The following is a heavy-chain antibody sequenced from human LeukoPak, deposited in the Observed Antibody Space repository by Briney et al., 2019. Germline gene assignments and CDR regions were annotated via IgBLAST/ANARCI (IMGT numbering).Heavy chain of an antibody. CDR1: GYTFTDYY. J-gene: IGHJ5*02. CDR2: ITPNSGGT. Sequence: ASVKVSCKASGYTFTDYYIHWVRQAPGQGLEWMGWITPNSGGTNYAQKFQGRVTMTRDTSISTASLELRSLTSDDTAVYYCARLEGTGYRGGWFDPWGQGTLVTVSS. CDR3: ARLEGTGYRGGWFDP. V-gene: IGHV1-2*02. D-gene: IGHD3-9*01.